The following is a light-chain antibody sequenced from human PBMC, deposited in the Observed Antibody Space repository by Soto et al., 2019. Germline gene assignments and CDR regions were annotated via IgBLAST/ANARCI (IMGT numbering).Light chain of an antibody. CDR2: GAS. J-gene: IGKJ3*01. CDR1: QSVSSSY. Sequence: EIVLTQSPGTLSLSPGERATLSCRASQSVSSSYLAWYQQKPGQAPRLLIYGASSRATGIPDRFSGSGSGTDCTLTISRLEPEDFEVYYCQQYGSSFTFGPGTKVDIK. V-gene: IGKV3-20*01. CDR3: QQYGSSFT.